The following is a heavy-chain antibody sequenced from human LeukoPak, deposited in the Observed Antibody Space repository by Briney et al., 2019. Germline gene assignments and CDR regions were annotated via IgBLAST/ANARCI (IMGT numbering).Heavy chain of an antibody. D-gene: IGHD2-2*01. Sequence: SLRLSCAASGFTFDDYAMHWVRQAPGKGLEWVSGISWNSGSIGYADSVKGRFTISRDNAKNTLYLQMNSLRAEDTAVYYCARVMGRYCSSNSCYVDYWGQGTLVTVSS. CDR3: ARVMGRYCSSNSCYVDY. J-gene: IGHJ4*02. CDR1: GFTFDDYA. CDR2: ISWNSGSI. V-gene: IGHV3-9*01.